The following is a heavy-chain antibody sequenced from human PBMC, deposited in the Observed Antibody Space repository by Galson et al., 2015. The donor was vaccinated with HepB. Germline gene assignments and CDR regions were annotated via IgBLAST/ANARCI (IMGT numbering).Heavy chain of an antibody. CDR3: ATEKGLHLGDLSFFDY. Sequence: SLRLSCAASGFTFDGCALHWVRQAPGKGLEWVAVISYDGSNKDYADSVKGRFTISRDNSKNTLYLQMNSLRPEDTAVYYCATEKGLHLGDLSFFDYWGQGTLVTVSS. D-gene: IGHD3-16*02. J-gene: IGHJ4*02. V-gene: IGHV3-30-3*01. CDR2: ISYDGSNK. CDR1: GFTFDGCA.